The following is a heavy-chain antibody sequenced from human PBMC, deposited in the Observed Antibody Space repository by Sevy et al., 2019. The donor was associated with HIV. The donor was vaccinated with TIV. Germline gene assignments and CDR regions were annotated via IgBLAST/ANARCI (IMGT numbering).Heavy chain of an antibody. CDR1: EFTFRNYA. D-gene: IGHD3-22*01. CDR2: ISGSGGET. CDR3: AKDMIVVVGEALDV. Sequence: GWSLRLSCAASEFTFRNYAMNWVRQAPGKGLEWVSSISGSGGETYYADSVKGRFTISRDKSKNTLYLQMNSLRIEDTAVYYCAKDMIVVVGEALDVWGQGTMVTVSS. V-gene: IGHV3-23*01. J-gene: IGHJ3*01.